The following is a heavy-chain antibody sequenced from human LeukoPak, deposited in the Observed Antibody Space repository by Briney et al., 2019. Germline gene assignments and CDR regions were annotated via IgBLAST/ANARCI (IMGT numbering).Heavy chain of an antibody. CDR3: ARYSSSWDY. CDR1: GYTFASHD. Sequence: ASVKVSCKASGYTFASHDINWVRQAAGQGLEWMGWMNPNSGNTGYVQKFQGRLTMTWDTSISTAYMELSSLRSEDTAVYYCARYSSSWDYWGQGTLVTVSS. D-gene: IGHD6-13*01. J-gene: IGHJ4*02. V-gene: IGHV1-8*02. CDR2: MNPNSGNT.